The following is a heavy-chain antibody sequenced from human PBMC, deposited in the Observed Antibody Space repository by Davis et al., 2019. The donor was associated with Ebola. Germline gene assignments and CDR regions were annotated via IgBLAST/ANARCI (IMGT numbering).Heavy chain of an antibody. CDR2: INHSGST. Sequence: SETLSLTCAVYGGSFSGYYWSWIRQPPGKGLEWIGEINHSGSTNCNPSLKSRVTISVDTSKNQFSLKLSSVTAADTAVYYCARRAGYSSSWYVSRLWDYWGQGTLVTVSS. CDR3: ARRAGYSSSWYVSRLWDY. V-gene: IGHV4-34*01. CDR1: GGSFSGYY. J-gene: IGHJ4*02. D-gene: IGHD6-13*01.